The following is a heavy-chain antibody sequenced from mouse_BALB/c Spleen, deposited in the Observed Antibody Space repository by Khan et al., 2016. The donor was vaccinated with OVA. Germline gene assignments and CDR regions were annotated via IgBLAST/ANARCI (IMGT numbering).Heavy chain of an antibody. Sequence: EVELVESGPDLVKPSQSLSLTCTVTGYSITGGYSWHWIRQFPGNKLEWMGYIHYSGSTNYNPSLKSRISITRDTSKNQFFLQLNSVTTEDTATXYCATSGTTGVAYWYFEVWGAGTTVTVSS. D-gene: IGHD1-1*01. CDR2: IHYSGST. J-gene: IGHJ1*01. CDR3: ATSGTTGVAYWYFEV. V-gene: IGHV3-1*02. CDR1: GYSITGGYS.